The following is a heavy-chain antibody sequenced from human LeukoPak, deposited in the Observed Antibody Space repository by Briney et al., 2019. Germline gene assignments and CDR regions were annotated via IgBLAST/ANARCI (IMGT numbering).Heavy chain of an antibody. CDR2: IYYSGST. CDR1: GGSISSSSYY. V-gene: IGHV4-39*07. J-gene: IGHJ6*02. CDR3: ARVRITMVHYYYGMDV. D-gene: IGHD3-10*01. Sequence: SETLSLTCTVSGGSISSSSYYWGWIRQPPGKGLEWIGSIYYSGSTYHNPSLKSRVTISVDTSKNQFSLKLSSVTAADTAVYYCARVRITMVHYYYGMDVWGQGTTVTVSS.